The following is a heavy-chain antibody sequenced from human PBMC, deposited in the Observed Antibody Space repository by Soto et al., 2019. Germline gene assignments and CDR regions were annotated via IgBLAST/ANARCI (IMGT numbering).Heavy chain of an antibody. Sequence: QVRLVESGGGVVQPGRSLRLSCAASEITFTDYAFHWVRQAPGEGLEWVAFISHDAINKYYAASVRGRFTVSTDSSKNTLYLQMNSLRPEDTAVYYCARGRSSNWLPYYSYGMDVWGQGTTVTVSS. CDR2: ISHDAINK. D-gene: IGHD4-4*01. CDR3: ARGRSSNWLPYYSYGMDV. V-gene: IGHV3-30-3*01. CDR1: EITFTDYA. J-gene: IGHJ6*02.